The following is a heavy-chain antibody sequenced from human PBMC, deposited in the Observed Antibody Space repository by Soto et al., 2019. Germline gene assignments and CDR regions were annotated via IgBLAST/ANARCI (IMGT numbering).Heavy chain of an antibody. CDR1: GYSFTSYA. Sequence: QVQLVQSGAEEKKPGASVKVSCKASGYSFTSYAMHWVRQAPGQGLEWMGWINAGNGNTKYSQKFQGRVTITRDTSASTAYMELSSLRSDDTALYYCARAVAVPADFDYWGQGTLVTVSS. J-gene: IGHJ4*02. CDR2: INAGNGNT. CDR3: ARAVAVPADFDY. D-gene: IGHD6-19*01. V-gene: IGHV1-3*05.